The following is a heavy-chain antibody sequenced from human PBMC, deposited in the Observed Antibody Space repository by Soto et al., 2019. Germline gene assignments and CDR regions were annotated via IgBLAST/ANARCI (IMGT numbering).Heavy chain of an antibody. CDR3: ARVGYSYGPLYYFDY. V-gene: IGHV4-59*01. CDR1: GGSSSSYY. CDR2: IYYSGST. Sequence: PSETLSLTCTVSGGSSSSYYWSWIRQPPGKGLEWIGYIYYSGSTNYNPSLKSRVTISVDTSKNQFSLKLSSVTAADTAVYYCARVGYSYGPLYYFDYWGQGTLVTVSS. D-gene: IGHD5-18*01. J-gene: IGHJ4*02.